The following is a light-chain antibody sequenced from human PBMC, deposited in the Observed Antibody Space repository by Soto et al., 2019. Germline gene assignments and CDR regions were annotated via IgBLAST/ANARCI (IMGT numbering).Light chain of an antibody. CDR2: EGF. CDR1: SNDVGTYNL. J-gene: IGLJ1*01. Sequence: QSVLTQPASVSGSPGQLITLYCTGTSNDVGTYNLVSWYQQHPGKAPKLIMFEGFKRLSGVSNRFSGSKSGNTASLTISGLQAEDEADYYCSSYAGSTTYVFGTGTKV. V-gene: IGLV2-23*01. CDR3: SSYAGSTTYV.